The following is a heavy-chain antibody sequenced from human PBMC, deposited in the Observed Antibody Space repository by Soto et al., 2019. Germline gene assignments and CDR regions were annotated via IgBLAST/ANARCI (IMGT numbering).Heavy chain of an antibody. CDR3: ASELRYSYGYVWCDP. Sequence: QVQLVQSGAEVKKPGSSVKVSCKASGGTFSSYTISWVRQAPGQVLEWMGRIIPILGIANYAQKFQGRVTITADKSTSTAYMELSSLRSEDTAVYYCASELRYSYGYVWCDPWGQGTLVTVSS. V-gene: IGHV1-69*02. J-gene: IGHJ5*02. D-gene: IGHD5-18*01. CDR2: IIPILGIA. CDR1: GGTFSSYT.